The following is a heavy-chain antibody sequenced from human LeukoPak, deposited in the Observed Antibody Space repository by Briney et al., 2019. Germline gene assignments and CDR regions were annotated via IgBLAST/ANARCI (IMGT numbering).Heavy chain of an antibody. D-gene: IGHD4-23*01. CDR1: GFTFSSYS. Sequence: PGGSLRLSCAASGFTFSSYSMNWVRQAPGKGLEWVSSISSSSSYIYYADSVKGRFTISRDNAKNSLYLHMNSLRAEDTAVYYCARDYGGSSPFDYWGQGTLATVSS. V-gene: IGHV3-21*01. CDR3: ARDYGGSSPFDY. J-gene: IGHJ4*02. CDR2: ISSSSSYI.